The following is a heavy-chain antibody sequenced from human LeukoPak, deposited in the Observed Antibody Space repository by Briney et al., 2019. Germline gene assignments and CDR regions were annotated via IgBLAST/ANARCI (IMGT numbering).Heavy chain of an antibody. CDR3: ITPLPYSAQ. V-gene: IGHV3-15*07. D-gene: IGHD2-21*01. CDR2: IKPKTDGETT. J-gene: IGHJ4*02. CDR1: GFSFSNAW. Sequence: GGSLRLSCATSGFSFSNAWMNWVRQAPGKGLEWVGRIKPKTDGETTEYAAPVKGRFSISRDDSKNMLYLQMNSLKTEDTAVYYCITPLPYSAQGGQGTLVTVSS.